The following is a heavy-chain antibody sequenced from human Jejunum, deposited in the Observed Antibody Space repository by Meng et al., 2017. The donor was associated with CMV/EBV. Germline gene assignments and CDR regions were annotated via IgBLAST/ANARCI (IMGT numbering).Heavy chain of an antibody. CDR2: VSHDGVTK. J-gene: IGHJ4*02. D-gene: IGHD2/OR15-2a*01. CDR3: AAEYRLLNTPYFEY. Sequence: GLTFNKYAMHWVRRAPGKGLEWVALVSHDGVTKQYADSVQGRLTISRDNSQNTVVLQMDSLRGEDTAVYYCAAEYRLLNTPYFEYWGQGTGVTVSS. V-gene: IGHV3-30-3*01. CDR1: GLTFNKYA.